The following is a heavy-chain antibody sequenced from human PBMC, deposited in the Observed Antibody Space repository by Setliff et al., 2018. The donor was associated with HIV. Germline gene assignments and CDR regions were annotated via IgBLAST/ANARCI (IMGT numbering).Heavy chain of an antibody. Sequence: GGSLRLSCAASGFTFSSYAMTWVRQAPGKGLEWVSSITGSGDSTYYANSVQGRFTISRDSSKNTLSLQMSSLRAEDTALYYCATGGMAAAGPGGGHGLDVWGQGTTVTVSS. J-gene: IGHJ6*02. CDR1: GFTFSSYA. D-gene: IGHD6-13*01. CDR3: ATGGMAAAGPGGGHGLDV. V-gene: IGHV3-23*01. CDR2: ITGSGDST.